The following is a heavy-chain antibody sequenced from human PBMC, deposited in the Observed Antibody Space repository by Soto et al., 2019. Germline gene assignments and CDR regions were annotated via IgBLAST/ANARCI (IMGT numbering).Heavy chain of an antibody. V-gene: IGHV3-15*01. J-gene: IGHJ4*02. CDR3: TTDGGGL. CDR2: IKSKTDGGTT. CDR1: GFTFRNAW. D-gene: IGHD3-16*01. Sequence: LRRSCAASGFTFRNAWMSWVREAAGKGLEWGGRIKSKTDGGTTDYAAPVKGRFNISRDDSKNTLYLQMNSLKTEDTAVYYCTTDGGGLWGQGTLVTVSS.